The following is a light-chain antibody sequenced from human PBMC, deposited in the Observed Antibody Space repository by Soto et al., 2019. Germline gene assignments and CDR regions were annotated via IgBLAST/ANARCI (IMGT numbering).Light chain of an antibody. CDR2: NDN. V-gene: IGLV1-44*01. J-gene: IGLJ3*02. Sequence: QSVLTQPPSLSGTPGQRVIIACSGGSSNIGSNPVNWYQHLPGTAPKLLIYNDNQLPSGVPARFSGSRSGTSASLALSGLQSEDVAGYYFSPWDDGLNGPLFGGGTKVTVL. CDR3: SPWDDGLNGPL. CDR1: SSNIGSNP.